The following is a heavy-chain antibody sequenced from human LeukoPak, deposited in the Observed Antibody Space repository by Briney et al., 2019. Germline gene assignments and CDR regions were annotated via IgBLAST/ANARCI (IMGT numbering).Heavy chain of an antibody. V-gene: IGHV3-64*01. Sequence: GGSLRLSCAASGFTFSSYAMHWVRQAPGKGLEYVSAISSNGGSTYYANSVKGRFTISRDNSKNTLYLQMGSLRAEDTAVYYCARAAGDWGQGTLVTVSS. CDR3: ARAAGD. CDR1: GFTFSSYA. CDR2: ISSNGGST. J-gene: IGHJ4*02.